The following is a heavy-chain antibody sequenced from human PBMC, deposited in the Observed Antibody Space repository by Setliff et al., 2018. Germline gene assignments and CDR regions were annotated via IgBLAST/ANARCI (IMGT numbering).Heavy chain of an antibody. CDR2: TSSGSNSI. CDR1: GFTFSIYS. Sequence: GGSLRLSCAASGFTFSIYSMNWVRQAPGKGLEWISYTSSGSNSIYYADSVMGRFTISRDNARNTLYLQMNRLRPEDTAVYYCAKSGGDHCCPLYHHYYMDVWGTGTTVTVSS. J-gene: IGHJ6*03. D-gene: IGHD2-21*02. CDR3: AKSGGDHCCPLYHHYYMDV. V-gene: IGHV3-48*01.